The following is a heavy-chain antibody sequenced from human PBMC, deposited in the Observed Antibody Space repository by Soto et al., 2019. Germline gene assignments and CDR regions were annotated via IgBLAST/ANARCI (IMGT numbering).Heavy chain of an antibody. CDR1: GASIRSYY. D-gene: IGHD5-12*01. J-gene: IGHJ5*02. V-gene: IGHV4-59*08. CDR2: VYTSGYT. Sequence: SETLSLTCSVSGASIRSYYWHWIRQPPGKGLEWIGYVYTSGYTRYSSSLKSRVTISVDTSKSQFYLRLNSVTAADTAVYYCARHHGPTTSENWFDPWGQGTLVTVSS. CDR3: ARHHGPTTSENWFDP.